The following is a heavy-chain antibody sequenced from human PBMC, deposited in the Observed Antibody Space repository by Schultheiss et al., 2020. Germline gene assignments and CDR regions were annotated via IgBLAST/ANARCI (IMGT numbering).Heavy chain of an antibody. D-gene: IGHD2-15*01. CDR2: IWYDGSNK. J-gene: IGHJ5*02. CDR3: AKRAGVGRWFDP. CDR1: GFTFSSSW. V-gene: IGHV3-33*06. Sequence: WGSLRLSCAASGFTFSSSWMHWVCQAPEKGLEWVAVIWYDGSNKYYADSVKGRFTISRDNSKNTLYLQMNSLRAEDTAVYYCAKRAGVGRWFDPWGQGTLVTVSS.